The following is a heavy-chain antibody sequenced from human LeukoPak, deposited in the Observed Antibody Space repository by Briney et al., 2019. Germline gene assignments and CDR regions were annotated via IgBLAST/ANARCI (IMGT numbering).Heavy chain of an antibody. J-gene: IGHJ4*02. Sequence: SETLSLTCAVYGGSFSGYYWSWIRQPPGKGLEWIGEINHSGSTNYNPSLKSRVTISVDTSKNQFSLKLSSVTAADTAVYYCARGDDYAGSFDYWGQGTLVTVSS. CDR1: GGSFSGYY. V-gene: IGHV4-34*01. CDR2: INHSGST. CDR3: ARGDDYAGSFDY. D-gene: IGHD4-17*01.